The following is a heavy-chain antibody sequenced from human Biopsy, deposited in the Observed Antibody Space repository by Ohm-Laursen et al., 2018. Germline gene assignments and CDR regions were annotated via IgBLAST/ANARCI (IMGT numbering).Heavy chain of an antibody. CDR3: ARTPGKAVAGRFLDL. D-gene: IGHD6-19*01. J-gene: IGHJ2*01. CDR1: GGSTNDYF. Sequence: GTLSLTCSVSGGSTNDYFWSWIRQPAGETLEWIGRIYSSGGSSYNPSLKSRISMSMDTSNNQFSLTLTSVTAADTAVYYCARTPGKAVAGRFLDLWGRGTLVTV. V-gene: IGHV4-4*07. CDR2: IYSSGGS.